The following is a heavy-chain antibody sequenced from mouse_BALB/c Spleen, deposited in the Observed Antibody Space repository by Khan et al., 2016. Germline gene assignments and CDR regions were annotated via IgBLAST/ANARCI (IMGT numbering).Heavy chain of an antibody. V-gene: IGHV4-1*02. CDR1: GFDFRRYW. CDR3: ARAGYYGYLAY. J-gene: IGHJ3*01. CDR2: INPDSRTI. Sequence: EVKLLESGGGLVQPGGSLKLSCAASGFDFRRYWMSWVRQAPGKGLEWIGEINPDSRTINYSPSLKDKFTISRDNAKRTLYLQMSKVRSEDTALXYCARAGYYGYLAYWGQGTLVSVSA. D-gene: IGHD1-1*01.